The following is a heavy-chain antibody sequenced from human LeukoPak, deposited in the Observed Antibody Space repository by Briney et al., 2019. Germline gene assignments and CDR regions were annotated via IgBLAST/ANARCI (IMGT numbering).Heavy chain of an antibody. CDR2: ISYDGSNK. Sequence: PGGSLRLSCAGSGFPFSSYPISWVRQPPGKGLEWVAVISYDGSNKYYADSVKGRFTISRDNSKNTLFLQMNSLRAEDTAIYYCAKLSYDFWSGSFDFWGQGTLVTVSS. CDR3: AKLSYDFWSGSFDF. V-gene: IGHV3-30*18. J-gene: IGHJ4*02. D-gene: IGHD3-3*01. CDR1: GFPFSSYP.